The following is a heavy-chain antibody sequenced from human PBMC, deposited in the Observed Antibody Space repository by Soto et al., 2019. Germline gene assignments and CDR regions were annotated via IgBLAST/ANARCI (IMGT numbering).Heavy chain of an antibody. CDR3: AKDRGTMVRGTSEY. CDR2: ISGNGGST. CDR1: GFTFRNFA. D-gene: IGHD3-10*01. J-gene: IGHJ4*02. Sequence: QPGGSLRLSCAASGFTFRNFAMSWVRQAPGKGLEWVSTISGNGGSTYYADSVKGRFTISRDNSKNTLYLQMNSLRAEDTAVYYCAKDRGTMVRGTSEYWGQGTLVTVSS. V-gene: IGHV3-23*01.